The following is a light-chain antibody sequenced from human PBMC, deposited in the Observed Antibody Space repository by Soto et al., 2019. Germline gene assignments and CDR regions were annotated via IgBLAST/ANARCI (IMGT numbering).Light chain of an antibody. CDR1: QNIGSF. CDR3: QQGSTTPIT. J-gene: IGKJ5*01. CDR2: SAF. Sequence: DIQMTQSPSTLSASIGDRVTITCRASQNIGSFLNWYQQKPGEDPRLLVYSAFRIQSGVPSRFNASGSGTDFTLSISSLQSEDFSTYYCQQGSTTPITCGLGTRLDTK. V-gene: IGKV1-39*01.